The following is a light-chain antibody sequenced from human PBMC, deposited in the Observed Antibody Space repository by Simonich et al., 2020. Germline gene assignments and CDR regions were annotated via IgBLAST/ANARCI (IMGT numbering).Light chain of an antibody. CDR1: QSVSSY. J-gene: IGKJ5*01. CDR3: QQRSNWPIT. Sequence: EIVLTQSPATLSLSPGERATLSCRASQSVSSYLAWYKQKPGQAPRLLIYDASNRANGIPARFSGSGSGTDFTLTISRLEPEDFAVYYCQQRSNWPITFGQGTRLEIK. V-gene: IGKV3-11*01. CDR2: DAS.